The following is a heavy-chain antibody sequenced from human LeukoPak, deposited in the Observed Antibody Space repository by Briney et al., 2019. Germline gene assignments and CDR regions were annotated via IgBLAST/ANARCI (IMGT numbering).Heavy chain of an antibody. V-gene: IGHV1-2*02. Sequence: ASVKLSCKASGYTFTGYYMHWVRQAPGQGLEWMGWINPNSGGTNYAQKFQGRVTMTRDTSISTAYMELSRLRSDDTAVYFCARVETMLHPFDVWGQGTMVTVSS. CDR2: INPNSGGT. CDR1: GYTFTGYY. J-gene: IGHJ3*01. D-gene: IGHD4/OR15-4a*01. CDR3: ARVETMLHPFDV.